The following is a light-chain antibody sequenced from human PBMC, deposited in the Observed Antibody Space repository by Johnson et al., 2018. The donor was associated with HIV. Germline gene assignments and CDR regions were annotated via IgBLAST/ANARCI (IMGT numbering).Light chain of an antibody. CDR1: SSNIGNNY. J-gene: IGLJ1*01. V-gene: IGLV1-51*02. CDR2: EDN. CDR3: GTWDSSLNAYV. Sequence: QSVLTQPPSVSAAPGQKVTISCSGSSSNIGNNYVSWYKQFPGAAPKLLIYEDNKRPSGIPDRFSGSKSGTSATLGITGLQTGDEADYYCGTWDSSLNAYVFGAATKGAVL.